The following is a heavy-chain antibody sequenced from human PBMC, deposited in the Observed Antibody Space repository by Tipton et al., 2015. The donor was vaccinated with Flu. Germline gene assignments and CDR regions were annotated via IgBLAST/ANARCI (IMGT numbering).Heavy chain of an antibody. CDR3: ARDGYSGYDFGYYFDS. CDR2: IYTGGSS. V-gene: IGHV4-4*07. CDR1: GDSISNYY. Sequence: TLSLTCTVSGDSISNYYWGWIRQPAGKGLQWIGRIYTGGSSYYNPSLKSRVTMSVDTSKNQFSLKLDSMTAADTAVYFCARDGYSGYDFGYYFDSWGQGSLVTVST. J-gene: IGHJ4*02. D-gene: IGHD5-12*01.